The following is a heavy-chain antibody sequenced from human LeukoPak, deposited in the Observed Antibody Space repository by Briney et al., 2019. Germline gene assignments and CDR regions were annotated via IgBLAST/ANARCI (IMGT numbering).Heavy chain of an antibody. Sequence: ASVKVSCKASGGTFSSYAISWVRQAPGQGLEWMGRIIPILGIANYAQKFQGRVTITADKSTSTAYMELSSLRSEDTAVYYCARDPGSGSYGTDWGQGTLVTVSS. J-gene: IGHJ4*02. V-gene: IGHV1-69*04. CDR1: GGTFSSYA. CDR2: IIPILGIA. CDR3: ARDPGSGSYGTD. D-gene: IGHD1-26*01.